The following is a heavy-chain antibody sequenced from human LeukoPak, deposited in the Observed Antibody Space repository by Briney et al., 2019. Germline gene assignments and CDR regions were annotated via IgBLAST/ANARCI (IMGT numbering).Heavy chain of an antibody. Sequence: PETLSLTCVVYGGSFSGYYWSWIRQPPGKGLEWIGEINHSGSTNYNPSLKSRVTMSVDTSKNQFSLKLSSVTAADTAVYYCARGEAAAGPMDYMDVWDTGATVTVSS. CDR3: ARGEAAAGPMDYMDV. CDR2: INHSGST. D-gene: IGHD6-13*01. CDR1: GGSFSGYY. V-gene: IGHV4-34*01. J-gene: IGHJ6*03.